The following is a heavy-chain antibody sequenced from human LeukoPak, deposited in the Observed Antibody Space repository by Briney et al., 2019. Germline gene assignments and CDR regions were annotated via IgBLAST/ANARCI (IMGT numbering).Heavy chain of an antibody. CDR3: AKQSYARSLGE. CDR2: TNSGGTTT. Sequence: GGSLRLSCATSGFPFSDFSMTWVRQAPGKGLEWISTTNSGGTTTYYAESVKGRFTITRDNFKNALYLQMSSLRGEDTAIYYCAKQSYARSLGEGGPGTLVTVSS. V-gene: IGHV3-23*01. D-gene: IGHD3-10*02. J-gene: IGHJ4*02. CDR1: GFPFSDFS.